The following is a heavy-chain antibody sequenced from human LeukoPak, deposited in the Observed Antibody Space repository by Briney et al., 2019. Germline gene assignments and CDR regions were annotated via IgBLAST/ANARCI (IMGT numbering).Heavy chain of an antibody. CDR2: IKEDGSEK. Sequence: GGSLRLSCAASGFTFSRYWMSWVRQAPGKGLKWVANIKEDGSEKYYVDSVRGRFTISRDNAKNSLYLQMNSLRVDDTAMYYCTREAAWGRGTLVTVSS. J-gene: IGHJ5*02. CDR3: TREAA. CDR1: GFTFSRYW. V-gene: IGHV3-7*01.